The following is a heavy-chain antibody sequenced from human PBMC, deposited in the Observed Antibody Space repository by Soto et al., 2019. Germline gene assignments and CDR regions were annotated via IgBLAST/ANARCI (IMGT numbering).Heavy chain of an antibody. Sequence: ETLSLTCTVSGGSISSYYWSWIRQPPGKGLEWIGYIYYSGSTNYNPSLKSRVTISVDTSKNQFSLKLSSVTAADTAVYYCARVSGGITMVRGMYYYYYGMDVWGQGTTVTVSS. CDR3: ARVSGGITMVRGMYYYYYGMDV. J-gene: IGHJ6*02. D-gene: IGHD3-10*01. V-gene: IGHV4-59*01. CDR2: IYYSGST. CDR1: GGSISSYY.